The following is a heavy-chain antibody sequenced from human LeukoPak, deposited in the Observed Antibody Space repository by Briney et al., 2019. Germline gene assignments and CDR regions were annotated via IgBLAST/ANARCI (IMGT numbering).Heavy chain of an antibody. J-gene: IGHJ4*02. CDR3: ARHIEAVAGDHFDY. CDR1: GYSLSSGYY. Sequence: PSETLSLTCAVSGYSLSSGYYWGWIRQPPGKGLEGIGSIYHSGSTYYNPSLKSRVAISVDTSKNQFSLKLSSVTAADTAVYYCARHIEAVAGDHFDYWGQGTLVTVSS. CDR2: IYHSGST. D-gene: IGHD6-19*01. V-gene: IGHV4-38-2*01.